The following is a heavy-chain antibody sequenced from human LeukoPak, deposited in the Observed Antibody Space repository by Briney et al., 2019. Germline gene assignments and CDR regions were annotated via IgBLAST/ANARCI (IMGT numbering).Heavy chain of an antibody. CDR2: ISGSGGST. CDR1: GFTFSNYA. CDR3: AKDREYSSSRLDAFDI. V-gene: IGHV3-23*01. D-gene: IGHD6-13*01. Sequence: PGGSLRVSCAASGFTFSNYAMSWVRQAPGKGLEWVSAISGSGGSTYYADSVKGRFTISRDNSKNTLYLQMNSLRAEDTAVYYCAKDREYSSSRLDAFDIWGQGTMVTVSS. J-gene: IGHJ3*02.